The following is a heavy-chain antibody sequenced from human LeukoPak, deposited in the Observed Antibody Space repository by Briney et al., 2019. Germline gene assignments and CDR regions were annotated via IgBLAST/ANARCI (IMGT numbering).Heavy chain of an antibody. D-gene: IGHD6-6*01. J-gene: IGHJ6*02. CDR3: ARSAARLRYYYAMDV. CDR1: GFSVSNTY. CDR2: IYSGDSGFST. Sequence: PGGSLRLSCAASGFSVSNTYMSWVRQAPGKGLEGVAVIYSGDSGFSTYYADSVKGRFTISRHNSKNTLYLQRSSLRAEDTAVYFCARSAARLRYYYAMDVWGQGTTVTVCS. V-gene: IGHV3-53*04.